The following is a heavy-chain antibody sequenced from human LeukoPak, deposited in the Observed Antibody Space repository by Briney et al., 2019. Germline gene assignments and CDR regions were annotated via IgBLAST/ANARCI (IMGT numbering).Heavy chain of an antibody. V-gene: IGHV1-69-2*01. J-gene: IGHJ4*02. CDR2: VDPEDGET. Sequence: ASVKVSCKVSGYTFTDYYMHWVQQAPGKGLEWMGLVDPEDGETIYAEKFQGRVTITADTSTDTAYMELSSLRSGDTAVYYCATSSDYYGNFDYWGQGTLVTVSS. D-gene: IGHD3-10*01. CDR1: GYTFTDYY. CDR3: ATSSDYYGNFDY.